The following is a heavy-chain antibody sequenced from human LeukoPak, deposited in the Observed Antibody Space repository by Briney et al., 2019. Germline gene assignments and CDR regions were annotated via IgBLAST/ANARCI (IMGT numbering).Heavy chain of an antibody. V-gene: IGHV3-7*01. CDR2: IKQDGSEK. J-gene: IGHJ4*02. D-gene: IGHD6-19*01. Sequence: GGSLRLSCAASGFPFSSHWLSWFRQSPGKGLEWVANIKQDGSEKYYVDSVKGRFTISRDNAKNSQYLQMNSLRAEDTAVYYCASGGGWVFDNWDQGTLVTVSS. CDR1: GFPFSSHW. CDR3: ASGGGWVFDN.